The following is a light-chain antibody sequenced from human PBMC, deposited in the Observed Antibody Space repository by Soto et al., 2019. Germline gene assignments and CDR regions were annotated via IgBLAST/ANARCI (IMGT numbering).Light chain of an antibody. V-gene: IGLV1-40*01. CDR2: GNS. J-gene: IGLJ2*01. Sequence: QSVLTQPPSVSGAPGQRVTISCTGSSSNIGAAYDVHWYLQLPGTAPKLLIYGNSNRPSGVPDRFSGSKSGTSASLAITGLQAEDEADYYCQSFDTSLSGHVVFGGGTKLTVL. CDR3: QSFDTSLSGHVV. CDR1: SSNIGAAYD.